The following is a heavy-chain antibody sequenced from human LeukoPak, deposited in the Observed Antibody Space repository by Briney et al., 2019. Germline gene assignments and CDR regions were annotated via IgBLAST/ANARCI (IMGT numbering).Heavy chain of an antibody. CDR3: ASWIVVVSNGDCDI. D-gene: IGHD3-22*01. CDR1: GFSFSTDR. J-gene: IGHJ3*02. CDR2: IKYDASEK. Sequence: QTWGTLRLSCAASGFSFSTDRMSWVRQAPGQGLELVASIKYDASEKTYVDSANGRRTITRDNGNNTQRRPMNSLRADATAAYYCASWIVVVSNGDCDIWGQGTMVTVSS. V-gene: IGHV3-7*01.